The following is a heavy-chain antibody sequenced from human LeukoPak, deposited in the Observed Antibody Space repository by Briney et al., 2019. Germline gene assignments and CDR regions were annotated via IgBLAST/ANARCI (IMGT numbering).Heavy chain of an antibody. CDR2: IGRGGDT. Sequence: GGSLRLSCAASGFTFSTSDMHWVRQGAGKGLEWVSAIGRGGDTYYADSVKGRFTISRENAKNSLYLQMESLRVGDTAVYYCAREMADYTTAGWHLDLWGRGTLVTVSS. D-gene: IGHD4-11*01. CDR1: GFTFSTSD. V-gene: IGHV3-13*01. J-gene: IGHJ2*01. CDR3: AREMADYTTAGWHLDL.